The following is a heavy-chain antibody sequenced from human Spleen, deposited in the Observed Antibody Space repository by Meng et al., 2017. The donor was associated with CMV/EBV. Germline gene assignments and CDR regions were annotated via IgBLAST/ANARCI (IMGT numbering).Heavy chain of an antibody. CDR1: GFTFSSYA. V-gene: IGHV3-7*01. J-gene: IGHJ4*02. Sequence: GESLKISCAASGFTFSSYAMSWVRQAPGKGLEWVANIKQDGGEKYYVDSVKGRFTISRDNAKNSLYLQMNSLRAEDTAVYYCARVAARPRVGLDYWGQGTLVTVSS. CDR3: ARVAARPRVGLDY. D-gene: IGHD6-6*01. CDR2: IKQDGGEK.